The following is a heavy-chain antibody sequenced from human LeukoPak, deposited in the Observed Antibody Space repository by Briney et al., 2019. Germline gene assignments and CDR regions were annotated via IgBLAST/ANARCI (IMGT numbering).Heavy chain of an antibody. CDR1: GFTFSSYG. D-gene: IGHD2-2*01. CDR2: ISGSGSGT. CDR3: AKHVVVPTRYFDY. J-gene: IGHJ4*02. Sequence: GGSLRLSCAASGFTFSSYGMSWVRQAPGKGLEWVSAISGSGSGTYYADSVKGRFTISRDNSKNTLYLQMNSLRAEDTAVYYCAKHVVVPTRYFDYWGQGTLVTVSS. V-gene: IGHV3-23*01.